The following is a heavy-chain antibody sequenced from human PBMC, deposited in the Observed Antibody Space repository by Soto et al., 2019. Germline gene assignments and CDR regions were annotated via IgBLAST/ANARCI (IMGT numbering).Heavy chain of an antibody. V-gene: IGHV1-2*04. CDR3: AREYYYDSSGYYGYYYGMDV. CDR2: MNPNSGGT. CDR1: GYAFSNND. Sequence: ASVKVSCKASGYAFSNNDISWVRQGTGQGLEWMGWMNPNSGGTNYAQKFQGWVTMTRDTSISTAYMELSRLRSDDTAVYYCAREYYYDSSGYYGYYYGMDVWGQVTTVTVSS. D-gene: IGHD3-22*01. J-gene: IGHJ6*02.